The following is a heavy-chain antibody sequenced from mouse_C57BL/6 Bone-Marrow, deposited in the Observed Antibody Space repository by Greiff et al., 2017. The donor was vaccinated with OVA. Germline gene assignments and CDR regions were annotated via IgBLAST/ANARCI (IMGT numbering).Heavy chain of an antibody. J-gene: IGHJ1*03. CDR3: ARKEDWYFDV. V-gene: IGHV1-81*01. CDR1: GYTFTSYG. Sequence: VQLQQSGAELARPGASVKLSCKASGYTFTSYGISWVKQRTGQGLEWIGEIYPRSGNTYYNEKFKGKATLTADKSSSTAYMELRSLTSEDSAVYFCARKEDWYFDVWGTGTTVTVSS. CDR2: IYPRSGNT.